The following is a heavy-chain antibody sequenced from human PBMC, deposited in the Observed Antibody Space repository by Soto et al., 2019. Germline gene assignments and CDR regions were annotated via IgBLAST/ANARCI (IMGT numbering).Heavy chain of an antibody. CDR3: AQPRGYGVFDAYDI. Sequence: VQLLESGGGLVHPGGSLRLSCAASGFTFNTYAMSWVRQAPGKGLEWVSAISDSGDSTYHADSVKGRFTISRDNSINTLYLQMNSLRTEDTALYYCAQPRGYGVFDAYDIWGQGTMVTVSS. J-gene: IGHJ3*02. V-gene: IGHV3-23*01. CDR2: ISDSGDST. D-gene: IGHD4-17*01. CDR1: GFTFNTYA.